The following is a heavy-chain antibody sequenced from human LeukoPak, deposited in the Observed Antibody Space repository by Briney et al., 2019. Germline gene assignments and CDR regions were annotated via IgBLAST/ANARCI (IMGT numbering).Heavy chain of an antibody. Sequence: ASVKVSCKASGYTFTGYYMHWVRQAPGQGLEWMGWINPNSGGTNYAQKFQGRVTMTRDTAISTAYMELSRLRSDDTAVYYCARDARRLGSGWYGSFDYWGQGTLVTVSS. J-gene: IGHJ4*02. CDR3: ARDARRLGSGWYGSFDY. CDR1: GYTFTGYY. V-gene: IGHV1-2*02. D-gene: IGHD6-19*01. CDR2: INPNSGGT.